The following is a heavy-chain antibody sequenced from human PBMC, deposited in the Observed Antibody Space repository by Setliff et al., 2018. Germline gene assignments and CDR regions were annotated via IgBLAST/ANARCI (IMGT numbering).Heavy chain of an antibody. CDR1: GYTFTSYY. Sequence: ASVKVSCKASGYTFTSYYMHWVRQAPGQVLEWMGIINPSGGSTSYAQKFQGRVTMTRDTSTSTVYMELSSLRSEDTAVYYCARDRVAEGGGKQLVSDFDPWGQGTLVTVSS. J-gene: IGHJ5*02. CDR3: ARDRVAEGGGKQLVSDFDP. CDR2: INPSGGST. D-gene: IGHD6-13*01. V-gene: IGHV1-46*01.